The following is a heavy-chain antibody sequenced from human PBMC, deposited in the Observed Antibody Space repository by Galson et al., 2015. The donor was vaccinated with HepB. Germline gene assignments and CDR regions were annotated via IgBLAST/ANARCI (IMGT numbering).Heavy chain of an antibody. CDR2: ISSSSSYI. V-gene: IGHV3-21*01. CDR1: GFTFSSYS. Sequence: SLRLSCAASGFTFSSYSMNWVRQAPGKGLEWVSSISSSSSYIYYADSVKGRFTISRDNAKNSLYLQMNSLRAEDTAVYYCARGSGPDDYGDQDYWGQGTLVTVSS. J-gene: IGHJ4*02. D-gene: IGHD4-17*01. CDR3: ARGSGPDDYGDQDY.